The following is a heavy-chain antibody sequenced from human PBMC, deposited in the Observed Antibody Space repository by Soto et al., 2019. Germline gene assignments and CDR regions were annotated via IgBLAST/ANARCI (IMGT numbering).Heavy chain of an antibody. CDR2: IYYSGNT. CDR1: DDSSSSPGYS. CDR3: ARHRTQEDGNKKGLDY. Sequence: VADDSSSSPGYSRISKKQPPGKGLEYIGTIYYSGNTYYNSSLMSRVTISLDTSKNQFSLKLTSVTAADTALYYCARHRTQEDGNKKGLDYWGQGTLLSVPS. D-gene: IGHD2-15*01. V-gene: IGHV4-30-2*03. J-gene: IGHJ4*02.